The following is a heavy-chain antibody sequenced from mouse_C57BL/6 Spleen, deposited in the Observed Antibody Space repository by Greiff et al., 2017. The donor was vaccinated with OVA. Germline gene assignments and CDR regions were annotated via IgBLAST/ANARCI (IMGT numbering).Heavy chain of an antibody. Sequence: EVKLVESGGGLVRPGGSLKLSCAASGFTFSDYGMHWVRQAPEKGLEWVAYISSGSSSINYADTVKGRFTITRDKYKNTLFPQLTILRSEATAMYYWAWSGITTLPTVYFDVWGTGTTVTVSS. J-gene: IGHJ1*03. CDR1: GFTFSDYG. D-gene: IGHD1-1*01. CDR2: ISSGSSSI. CDR3: AWSGITTLPTVYFDV. V-gene: IGHV5-17*01.